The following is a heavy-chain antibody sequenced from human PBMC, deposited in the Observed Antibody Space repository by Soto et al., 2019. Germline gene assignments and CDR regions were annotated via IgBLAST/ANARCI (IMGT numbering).Heavy chain of an antibody. CDR2: IVVGSGNT. V-gene: IGHV1-58*01. J-gene: IGHJ6*02. Sequence: GPEVKKPGTSVKVSCKASGFTFTSSAVQWVRQARGQRLEWIGWIVVGSGNTNYAQKFQERVTITRDMSTSTAYMELSSLRSEDTAVYYCAASYCSSTSCYAGGWYYYYGMDVWGQGTTVTVSS. CDR3: AASYCSSTSCYAGGWYYYYGMDV. CDR1: GFTFTSSA. D-gene: IGHD2-2*01.